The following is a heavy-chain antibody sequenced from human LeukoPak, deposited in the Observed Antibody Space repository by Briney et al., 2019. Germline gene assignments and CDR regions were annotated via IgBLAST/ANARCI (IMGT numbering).Heavy chain of an antibody. J-gene: IGHJ4*02. CDR3: ARRSRDGWYFDY. CDR2: ISYDGSTK. CDR1: GYTFTNFA. D-gene: IGHD5-24*01. V-gene: IGHV3-30*04. Sequence: SCKASGYTFTNFAVHWVRQAPGKGLEWVAFISYDGSTKYYADSVKGRFTISRDNSKNTLYLQMNSLRTEDTAVYYCARRSRDGWYFDYWGQGTLVTVSS.